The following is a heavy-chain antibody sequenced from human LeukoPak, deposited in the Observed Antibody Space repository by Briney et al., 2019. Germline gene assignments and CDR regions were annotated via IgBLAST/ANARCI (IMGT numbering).Heavy chain of an antibody. D-gene: IGHD3-22*01. CDR2: IYSSGST. V-gene: IGHV4-59*01. Sequence: SETLSLTCTVSGGSISRYYWSWLRQPPGKGLEWIGYIYSSGSTNYNPSLKSRVTISVDTSKNQFSLKLSSVTAADTAVYYCARDKTQWLSAHSAFDIWGQGTMVTVSS. CDR1: GGSISRYY. J-gene: IGHJ3*02. CDR3: ARDKTQWLSAHSAFDI.